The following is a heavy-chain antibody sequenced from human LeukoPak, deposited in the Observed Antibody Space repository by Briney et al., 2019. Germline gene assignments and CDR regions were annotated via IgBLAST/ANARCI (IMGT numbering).Heavy chain of an antibody. CDR3: AKDGEGGTGPYFFDY. J-gene: IGHJ4*02. Sequence: GGSLRLSCAASGFTFSSYWMSWVRQAPGKGLEWVVNIKQDGSEKYYVDSVKGRFTISRDNSKNTLYLQMNSLRAEDTAVYYCAKDGEGGTGPYFFDYWGQGTLVTVSS. CDR1: GFTFSSYW. D-gene: IGHD2-8*02. CDR2: IKQDGSEK. V-gene: IGHV3-7*01.